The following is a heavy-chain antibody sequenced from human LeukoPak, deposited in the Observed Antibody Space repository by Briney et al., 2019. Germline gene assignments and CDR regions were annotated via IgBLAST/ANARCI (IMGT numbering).Heavy chain of an antibody. CDR2: IILRLGRT. J-gene: IGHJ4*02. V-gene: IGHV1-69*05. CDR3: AADGTD. Sequence: SVKVSCKASGGTFNSYAINWVRQAPGQGLEWMGGIILRLGRTNYIQKFQGRITITTDGSTTTAYMELSSLRSEDTAVYYCAADGTDWGQGTLVTVSS. CDR1: GGTFNSYA.